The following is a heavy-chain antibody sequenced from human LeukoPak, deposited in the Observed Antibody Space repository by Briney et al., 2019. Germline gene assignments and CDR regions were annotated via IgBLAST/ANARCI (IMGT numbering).Heavy chain of an antibody. CDR1: GGSFSGYY. CDR2: INHSGST. CDR3: ARVEALAYRAPLGDAFDI. D-gene: IGHD2-2*02. V-gene: IGHV4-34*01. J-gene: IGHJ3*02. Sequence: MASETLSLTCAVYGGSFSGYYWSWIRQPPGKGLEWIGEINHSGSTNYNPSLKSRVTISVDTSKNQFSLKLSSVTAADTAVYYCARVEALAYRAPLGDAFDIWGQGTMVTVSS.